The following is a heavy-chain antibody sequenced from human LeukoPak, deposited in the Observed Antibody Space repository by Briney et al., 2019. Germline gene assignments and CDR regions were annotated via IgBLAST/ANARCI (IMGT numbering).Heavy chain of an antibody. Sequence: PSETLSLTCTVSGGSISSYYWSWIRQPPGKGLEWIGYIYYSGSTNYNPSLKSRVTISVDTSKNQFSLKLSSVTAADTAVYYCARHFAFSYYYMDVWGQGTTVTVSS. J-gene: IGHJ6*03. CDR1: GGSISSYY. CDR3: ARHFAFSYYYMDV. CDR2: IYYSGST. V-gene: IGHV4-59*08.